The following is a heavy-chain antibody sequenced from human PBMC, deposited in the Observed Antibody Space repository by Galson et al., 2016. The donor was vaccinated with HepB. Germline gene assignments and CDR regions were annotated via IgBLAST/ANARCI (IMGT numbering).Heavy chain of an antibody. J-gene: IGHJ4*02. V-gene: IGHV3-11*06. CDR1: GFTFSDYY. Sequence: SLRLSCAVSGFTFSDYYMSWIRQAPGKGLEWVPYISSGSTYTNYADSVKGRFTISRDNAKNSLYLQMNSLRADDTAVYYCARDTPRVHTTGVFDYWGQGTLVTVSS. CDR2: ISSGSTYT. D-gene: IGHD4-23*01. CDR3: ARDTPRVHTTGVFDY.